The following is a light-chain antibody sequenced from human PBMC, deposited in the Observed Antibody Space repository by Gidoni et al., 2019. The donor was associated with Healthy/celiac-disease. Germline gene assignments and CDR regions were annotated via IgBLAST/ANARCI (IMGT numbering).Light chain of an antibody. CDR3: SSYTSSSILV. CDR2: EVS. V-gene: IGLV2-14*01. Sequence: QSALTQPASVSGSPGQSITISCTGTSSDVGGYNYVSWYQQHPGKAPKLMIYEVSNRPSGVPDRFSGSKSGNTASLTISGLQAEDEADYYCSSYTSSSILVFGTGTKVTVL. J-gene: IGLJ1*01. CDR1: SSDVGGYNY.